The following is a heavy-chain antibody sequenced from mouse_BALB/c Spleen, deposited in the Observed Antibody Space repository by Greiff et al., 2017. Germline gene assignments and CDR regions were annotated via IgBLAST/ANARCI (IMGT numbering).Heavy chain of an antibody. Sequence: QVQLQQSGAELVRPGTSVKVSCEASGYAFTNYLIEWVKQRPGQGLEWIGVINPGSGGTNYNEKFKGKATLTADKSSSTAYMQLSSLTSDDSAVYFCARDRLYYYAMDYWGQGTSVTVSS. CDR3: ARDRLYYYAMDY. CDR2: INPGSGGT. V-gene: IGHV1-54*01. J-gene: IGHJ4*01. CDR1: GYAFTNYL. D-gene: IGHD2-14*01.